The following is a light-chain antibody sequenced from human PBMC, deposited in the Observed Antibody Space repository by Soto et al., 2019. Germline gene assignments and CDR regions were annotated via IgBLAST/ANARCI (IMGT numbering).Light chain of an antibody. CDR3: QQYGSSPMYT. CDR1: QSVSTSY. Sequence: EMVLPQSPGTLSLSPGERATLSCRASQSVSTSYLAWYQQKPGQAPRLLIYGASSRATGIPDRFSGSGSGTDFKFTISRLEPDDFAVYYGQQYGSSPMYTFGQGTKPEIK. V-gene: IGKV3-20*01. CDR2: GAS. J-gene: IGKJ2*01.